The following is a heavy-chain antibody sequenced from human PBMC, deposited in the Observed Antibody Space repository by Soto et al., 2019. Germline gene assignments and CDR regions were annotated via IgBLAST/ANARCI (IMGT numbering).Heavy chain of an antibody. D-gene: IGHD3-3*01. V-gene: IGHV3-48*01. Sequence: EVQLVEPGGGLVQPGGSLRLSCAASGFTFSSYSMNWVRQAPGKGLEWVSYISSSSSTIYYADSVKGRFTISRDNAKNSLYLQMNSLRAEDTAVYYCVEASHFDYWGQGTLVTVSS. CDR2: ISSSSSTI. J-gene: IGHJ4*02. CDR3: VEASHFDY. CDR1: GFTFSSYS.